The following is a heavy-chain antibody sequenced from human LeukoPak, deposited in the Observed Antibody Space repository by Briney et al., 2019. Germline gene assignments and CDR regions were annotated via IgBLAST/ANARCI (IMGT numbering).Heavy chain of an antibody. Sequence: ASVKVSCKASGYPFSSHGITWVRQAPGQGLEWMGWISCYNGDTHYAQKLQGRVTMTTDTSTSTAYMELRSLRSDDTAVYYCARVTYYDFWSIPDNYFDYWGQGTLVTVSS. V-gene: IGHV1-18*01. CDR2: ISCYNGDT. J-gene: IGHJ4*02. CDR1: GYPFSSHG. D-gene: IGHD3-3*01. CDR3: ARVTYYDFWSIPDNYFDY.